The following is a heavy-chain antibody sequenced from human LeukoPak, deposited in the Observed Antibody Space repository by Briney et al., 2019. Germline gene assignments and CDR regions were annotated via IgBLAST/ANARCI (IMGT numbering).Heavy chain of an antibody. Sequence: ASVKVSCKASGYTFTSYGISWVRQAPGQGLEWMGWISAYNGKTNYAQKLQGRVTMTTDTSTSTAYMELGSLRSDRTAVDCGWKDNSVRDEAWWFNPWGQGTPVTVSS. J-gene: IGHJ5*02. D-gene: IGHD5-24*01. CDR1: GYTFTSYG. CDR2: ISAYNGKT. V-gene: IGHV1-18*01. CDR3: WKDNSVRDEAWWFNP.